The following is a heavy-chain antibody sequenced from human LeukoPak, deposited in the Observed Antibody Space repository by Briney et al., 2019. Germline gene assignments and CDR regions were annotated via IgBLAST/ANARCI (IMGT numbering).Heavy chain of an antibody. CDR1: GFIFSDFG. D-gene: IGHD2-8*02. V-gene: IGHV3-21*04. Sequence: GGSLRLSCVASGFIFSDFGMNWVRQVPGKGLVWVAFISSRGTSTFYADSVKGRFTISRDTAKKSLDLQMTSLRADDTAAYYCVRGTDCSATTCYPLSAFDYWGQGTLVTVSS. CDR3: VRGTDCSATTCYPLSAFDY. CDR2: ISSRGTST. J-gene: IGHJ4*02.